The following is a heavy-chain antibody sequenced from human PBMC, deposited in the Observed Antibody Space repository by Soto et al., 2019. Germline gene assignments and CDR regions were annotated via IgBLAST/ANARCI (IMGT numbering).Heavy chain of an antibody. V-gene: IGHV3-9*01. Sequence: GGSLRLSCAASGFTFDDYAMHWVRQAPGKGLEWVSGISWNSGRIGYADSVKGRFTISRDNAKNSLYLQMNSLRAEDTALYYCIIVSKDAEAWGVRAFWGKATTVT. D-gene: IGHD3-10*01. J-gene: IGHJ6*03. CDR3: IIVSKDAEAWGVRAF. CDR2: ISWNSGRI. CDR1: GFTFDDYA.